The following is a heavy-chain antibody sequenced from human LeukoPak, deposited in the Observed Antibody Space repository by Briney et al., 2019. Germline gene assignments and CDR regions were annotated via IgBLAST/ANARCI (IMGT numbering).Heavy chain of an antibody. V-gene: IGHV3-21*01. CDR3: ARGLWFGELGFDY. CDR2: ISSSSSSYK. J-gene: IGHJ4*02. CDR1: GFTFSSYS. Sequence: PGGSLRLSCAASGFTFSSYSMNWVRQAPGKGLEWVSSISSSSSSYKYYSDSVKGRFTISRDNAKNSLYLQMNSLRAEDTAMYYCARGLWFGELGFDYWGQGTLVTVSS. D-gene: IGHD3-10*01.